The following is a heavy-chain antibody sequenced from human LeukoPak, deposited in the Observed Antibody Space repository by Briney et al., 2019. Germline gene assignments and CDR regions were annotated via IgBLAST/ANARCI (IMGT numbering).Heavy chain of an antibody. D-gene: IGHD6-19*01. CDR3: VSQRDHRVAVAGSFDN. CDR2: ISPDGNYI. CDR1: GFTFSNFA. Sequence: GGSLRLSCAASGFTFSNFAMSWVRQTPGTGLAWLSAISPDGNYIYYADSVKGRFTTSRDNSKNTLYLQMTSLRVEDTAVYFCVSQRDHRVAVAGSFDNWGQGTLISVSP. J-gene: IGHJ4*02. V-gene: IGHV3-23*01.